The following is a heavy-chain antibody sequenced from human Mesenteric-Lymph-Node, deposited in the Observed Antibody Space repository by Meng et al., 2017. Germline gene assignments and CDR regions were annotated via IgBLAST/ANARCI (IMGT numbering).Heavy chain of an antibody. Sequence: KVSCKGSGYSFTSYWIGWVRQMPGKGLEWMGIIYPGDSDTRYSPSSQGQVTIPTDKSISTAYLQWSSLRAADTAMYYCAKQRRTAARTGYFDNWGQGTLVTVSS. V-gene: IGHV5-51*01. J-gene: IGHJ4*02. CDR2: IYPGDSDT. D-gene: IGHD6-13*01. CDR1: GYSFTSYW. CDR3: AKQRRTAARTGYFDN.